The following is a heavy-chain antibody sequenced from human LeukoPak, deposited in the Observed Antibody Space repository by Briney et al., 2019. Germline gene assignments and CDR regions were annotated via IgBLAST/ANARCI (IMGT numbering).Heavy chain of an antibody. Sequence: GGSLRLSCAASGFTFDDYAMHWVRQAPGKGLKWVSGISWNSGSIGYADSVKGRFTISRDNAKNSLYLQMNSLRAEDTALYYCAKGKVWGSNWFDPWGQGTLVTVSS. D-gene: IGHD3-16*01. J-gene: IGHJ5*02. CDR3: AKGKVWGSNWFDP. V-gene: IGHV3-9*01. CDR2: ISWNSGSI. CDR1: GFTFDDYA.